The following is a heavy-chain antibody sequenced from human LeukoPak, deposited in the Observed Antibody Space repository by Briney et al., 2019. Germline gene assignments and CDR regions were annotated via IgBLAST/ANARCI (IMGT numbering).Heavy chain of an antibody. V-gene: IGHV3-30*18. CDR3: AKDRGSGWAYDY. J-gene: IGHJ4*02. CDR2: ISYDGSNK. CDR1: GFTFSSYG. Sequence: GGSLRPSCAASGFTFSSYGMHWVRQAPGKGLEWVAVISYDGSNKYYADSVKGRFTISRDNSKNTLYLQMNSLRAEDTAVYYCAKDRGSGWAYDYWGQGTLVTVSS. D-gene: IGHD6-19*01.